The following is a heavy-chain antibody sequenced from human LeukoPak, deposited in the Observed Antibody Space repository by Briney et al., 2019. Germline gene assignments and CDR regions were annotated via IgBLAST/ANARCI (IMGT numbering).Heavy chain of an antibody. CDR2: INHSGST. D-gene: IGHD3-22*01. J-gene: IGHJ3*02. Sequence: SETLSLTCAVYGGSFSGYYWSWIRQPPGKGLEWIGEINHSGSTNYNPSLKSRVTISVDTSKNQFSLKLSSVTAADTAVYYCARLNRTTMIVVVRNAFDIWGQGTMVTVSS. V-gene: IGHV4-34*01. CDR1: GGSFSGYY. CDR3: ARLNRTTMIVVVRNAFDI.